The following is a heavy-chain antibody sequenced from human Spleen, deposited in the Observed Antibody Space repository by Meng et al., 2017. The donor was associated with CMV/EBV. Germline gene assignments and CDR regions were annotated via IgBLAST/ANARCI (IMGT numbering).Heavy chain of an antibody. J-gene: IGHJ5*02. Sequence: SGGSLSSGDYYWRWTRQPPGKGLEWIGYIYYSGSTYYNPSLKSRVTISVDTSKNQFSLKLSSVTAADTAVYYCARGDGTIFGNWFDPWGQGTLVTVSS. CDR2: IYYSGST. D-gene: IGHD3-3*01. CDR3: ARGDGTIFGNWFDP. CDR1: GGSLSSGDYY. V-gene: IGHV4-30-4*08.